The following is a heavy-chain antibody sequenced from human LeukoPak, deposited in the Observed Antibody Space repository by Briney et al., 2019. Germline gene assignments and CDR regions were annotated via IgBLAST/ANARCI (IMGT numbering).Heavy chain of an antibody. CDR3: ARARLDSSSHESDY. D-gene: IGHD6-13*01. J-gene: IGHJ4*02. CDR1: GFTFSSYW. CDR2: IKQDGSEK. V-gene: IGHV3-7*01. Sequence: PGGSLRLSCAASGFTFSSYWMSWVRQAPGKGLEWVANIKQDGSEKYYVDSVKGRFTISRDNAKNSLYLQMNSLRAEDTAVYYCARARLDSSSHESDYWGQGTLVTVSS.